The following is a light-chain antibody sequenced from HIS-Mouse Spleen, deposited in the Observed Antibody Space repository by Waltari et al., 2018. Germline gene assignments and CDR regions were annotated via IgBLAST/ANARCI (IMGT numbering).Light chain of an antibody. CDR2: GAS. Sequence: IVLTQSPSTLSLSPGERAPLPCRASQSVNSSYLTWYQQKPRQAPRLLIYGASSRATGIPDRFSGSGSGTDFTLTISRLEPEDFAVYYCQQYGSSPETFGQGTKVEIK. CDR3: QQYGSSPET. CDR1: QSVNSSY. J-gene: IGKJ1*01. V-gene: IGKV3-20*01.